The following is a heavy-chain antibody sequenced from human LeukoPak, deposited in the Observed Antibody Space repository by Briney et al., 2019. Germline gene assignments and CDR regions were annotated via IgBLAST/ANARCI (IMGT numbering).Heavy chain of an antibody. CDR2: MNPNSGNT. D-gene: IGHD3-10*01. Sequence: ASVKVSCKASGYTFTSCDIDWVRQATGQGLEWMGWMNPNSGNTGYAQKFQGRVTMTRNTSISTAYMELSSLRSEDTAVYYCARGPRFGGSRKNWFDPWGQGTLVTVSS. CDR1: GYTFTSCD. J-gene: IGHJ5*02. CDR3: ARGPRFGGSRKNWFDP. V-gene: IGHV1-8*01.